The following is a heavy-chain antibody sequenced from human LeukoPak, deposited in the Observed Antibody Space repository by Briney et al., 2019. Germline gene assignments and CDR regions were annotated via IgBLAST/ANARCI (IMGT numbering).Heavy chain of an antibody. CDR1: GFTFSSYA. Sequence: GGSLRHSCAASGFTFSSYAMHWVRQAPGKGLEWVAVISYDGSNKYYADSVKGRFTISRDNSKNTLYLQMNSLRAEDTAVYYCARDGVYYDSSGYYYDYFDYWGQGTLVTVSS. J-gene: IGHJ4*02. CDR2: ISYDGSNK. CDR3: ARDGVYYDSSGYYYDYFDY. V-gene: IGHV3-30*04. D-gene: IGHD3-22*01.